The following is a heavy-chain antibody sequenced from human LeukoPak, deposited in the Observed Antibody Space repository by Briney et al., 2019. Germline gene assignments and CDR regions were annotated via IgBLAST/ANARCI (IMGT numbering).Heavy chain of an antibody. CDR1: GFTFSAFA. V-gene: IGHV3-23*01. D-gene: IGHD6-19*01. J-gene: IGHJ4*02. CDR2: ITSDGDST. CDR3: AKDLSYTSGSSDY. Sequence: PGGSLRLSCAASGFTFSAFAMTWVRQAPGKGLEWVSTITSDGDSTYSADSVKGRITFSRDNSKNTLSLQLRSLRAEDTAVYYCAKDLSYTSGSSDYWGQGTLVTVSS.